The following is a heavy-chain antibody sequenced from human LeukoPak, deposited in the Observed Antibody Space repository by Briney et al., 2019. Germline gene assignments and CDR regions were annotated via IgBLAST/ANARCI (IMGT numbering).Heavy chain of an antibody. V-gene: IGHV1-18*04. CDR3: ARFSGSSDSLYTNFGY. D-gene: IGHD2-2*01. J-gene: IGHJ4*02. CDR2: ISTYDGNT. Sequence: GASVKVSCKASGYTFTGYDMHWVRQAPGQGLEWMGWISTYDGNTNYAQNLHGRVTMTIDTSTRTAYMELRSLRSDDTAVYYCARFSGSSDSLYTNFGYWGQGTLVTVSS. CDR1: GYTFTGYD.